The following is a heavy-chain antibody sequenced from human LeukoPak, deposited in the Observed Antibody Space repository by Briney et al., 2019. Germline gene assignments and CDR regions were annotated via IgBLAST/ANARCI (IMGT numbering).Heavy chain of an antibody. D-gene: IGHD5-18*01. CDR2: INPNSGGT. J-gene: IGHJ6*02. V-gene: IGHV1-2*04. Sequence: PGASVKVSCKASGYTFTGYYMHWVRQAPGQGLEWMGWINPNSGGTNYAQKFQGWVTMTRDTSISTAYMELSRLRSDDTAVYYCARDPRRYSYGSGYYYGMDVWGQGTTVTVSS. CDR3: ARDPRRYSYGSGYYYGMDV. CDR1: GYTFTGYY.